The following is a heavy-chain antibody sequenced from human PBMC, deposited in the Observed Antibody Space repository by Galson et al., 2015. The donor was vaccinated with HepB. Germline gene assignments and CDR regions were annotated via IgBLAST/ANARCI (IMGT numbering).Heavy chain of an antibody. CDR2: ISPSGGGT. J-gene: IGHJ4*02. CDR1: GYTFTHYY. Sequence: SVKVSCKASGYTFTHYYMHWVRQAPGQGLEWMGIISPSGGGTTYAQKLRGRFTMTRDTSTRTVYMELSSLTSADTAVYYCARVFQYYYDDGGQGAYFDYWGQGTLVTVSS. D-gene: IGHD3-22*01. V-gene: IGHV1-46*04. CDR3: ARVFQYYYDDGGQGAYFDY.